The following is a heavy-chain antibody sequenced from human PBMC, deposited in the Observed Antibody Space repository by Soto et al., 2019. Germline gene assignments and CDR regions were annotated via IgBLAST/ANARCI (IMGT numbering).Heavy chain of an antibody. CDR2: IYYSGST. V-gene: IGHV4-30-4*01. J-gene: IGHJ6*04. CDR1: GGSISSGDCY. D-gene: IGHD5-18*01. Sequence: QVQLQESGPGLVKPSQTLSIPCTVSGGSISSGDCYWKWIRQPPENGLQWIGYIYYSGSTYDNPSLKSRFIMSVDTSNHRFSLQLSSVTAADTAVYYCASASPVVTVVLGEGTTITVSS. CDR3: ASASPVVTVV.